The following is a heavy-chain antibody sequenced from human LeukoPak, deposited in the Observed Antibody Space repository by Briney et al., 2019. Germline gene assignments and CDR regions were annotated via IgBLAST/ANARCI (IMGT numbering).Heavy chain of an antibody. V-gene: IGHV4-59*12. D-gene: IGHD3-16*01. J-gene: IGHJ3*02. CDR3: ARDTFGFDDAFDI. CDR1: DGSICGYY. Sequence: SETLSLTCAVSDGSICGYYWSWIRQPPGKGLEWIGYIYYSGRTNYNPSLKSRVTISVDTSKNQFSLKLSSVTAADTAVYYCARDTFGFDDAFDIWGQGTMVTVSS. CDR2: IYYSGRT.